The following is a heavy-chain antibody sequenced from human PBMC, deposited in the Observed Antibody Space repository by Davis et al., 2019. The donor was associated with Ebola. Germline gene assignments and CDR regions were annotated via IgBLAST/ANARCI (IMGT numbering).Heavy chain of an antibody. CDR1: GFTFRDFH. Sequence: GESLKISCAASGFTFRDFHMTLIRQAPGEGPEWVSSISKSATYSTYADSVKGRFTIPRDNDKNSLFLQMNSLRDEDTAVYYCARYKRLDYWGQGTLVTVSS. J-gene: IGHJ4*02. CDR2: ISKSATYS. CDR3: ARYKRLDY. V-gene: IGHV3-11*06. D-gene: IGHD1-14*01.